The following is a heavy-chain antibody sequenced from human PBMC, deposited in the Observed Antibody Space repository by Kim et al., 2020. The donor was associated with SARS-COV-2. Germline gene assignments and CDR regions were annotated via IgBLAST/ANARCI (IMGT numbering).Heavy chain of an antibody. CDR2: TSGTAGST. J-gene: IGHJ4*02. CDR1: GFTFANFA. V-gene: IGHV3-23*01. D-gene: IGHD3-3*02. CDR3: AKSFSTTYFDH. Sequence: GESLKISCAASGFTFANFAMNWVRQAPGKGLEWVPSTSGTAGSTYYADSVKGRFTISTDTSKNTLYLQMNSLSAEDTAIYYCAKSFSTTYFDHWGQGTLV.